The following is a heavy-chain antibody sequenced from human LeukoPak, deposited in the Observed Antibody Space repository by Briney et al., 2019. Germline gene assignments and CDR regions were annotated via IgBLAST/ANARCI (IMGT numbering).Heavy chain of an antibody. D-gene: IGHD5-18*01. CDR2: IKQDGSEK. J-gene: IGHJ4*02. CDR3: ARDKRWIQLWPGLDY. Sequence: PGGSLRLSCAASGFTFSSYWMSWVRQAPGKGLEWVANIKQDGSEKYYVDSVKGRFTISRDNAKNSLYLQMNSLRAEDTAVYYCARDKRWIQLWPGLDYWGQGTLVTVSS. CDR1: GFTFSSYW. V-gene: IGHV3-7*01.